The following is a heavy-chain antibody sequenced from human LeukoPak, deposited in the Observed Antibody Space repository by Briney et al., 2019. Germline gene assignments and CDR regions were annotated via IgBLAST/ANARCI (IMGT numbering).Heavy chain of an antibody. Sequence: GGSLRLSCAASGFTFSSYAIAWVRQAPGKGLEWVSGISDSGGSIHYADSVKGRFTISRDNSKNTLYLQMHSLRAEDTAVYYCARTREQWQVLDYWGQGTLVTVSS. V-gene: IGHV3-23*01. CDR1: GFTFSSYA. D-gene: IGHD6-19*01. J-gene: IGHJ4*02. CDR2: ISDSGGSI. CDR3: ARTREQWQVLDY.